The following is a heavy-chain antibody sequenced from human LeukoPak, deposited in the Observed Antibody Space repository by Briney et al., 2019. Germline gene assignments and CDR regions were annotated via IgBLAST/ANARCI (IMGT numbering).Heavy chain of an antibody. V-gene: IGHV3-43*02. Sequence: PGGSLRLSCAASGFTFDDYAMHWVRQAPGKGLEWVSLISGDGASTYYADSVKGRFTISRDNSKNSLYLQMNSLRIEDTALYYCAKAGDHYDNSGYYPHWGQGTLVTVSS. CDR3: AKAGDHYDNSGYYPH. CDR1: GFTFDDYA. J-gene: IGHJ4*02. D-gene: IGHD3-22*01. CDR2: ISGDGAST.